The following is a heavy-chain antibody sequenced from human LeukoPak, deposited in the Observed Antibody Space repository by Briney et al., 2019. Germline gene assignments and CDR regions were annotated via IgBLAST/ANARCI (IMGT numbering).Heavy chain of an antibody. CDR1: GFTFSNYA. D-gene: IGHD1-14*01. Sequence: GGSLRLSCAASGFTFSNYAMHWVRQAPGKGLEWVSSISYDGSKNYYADSVEGRFSISRDNSKSTLYLQMDSLRAEDTAMYYCASNRGSDYWGQGTLVTLSS. CDR3: ASNRGSDY. V-gene: IGHV3-30*01. CDR2: ISYDGSKN. J-gene: IGHJ4*02.